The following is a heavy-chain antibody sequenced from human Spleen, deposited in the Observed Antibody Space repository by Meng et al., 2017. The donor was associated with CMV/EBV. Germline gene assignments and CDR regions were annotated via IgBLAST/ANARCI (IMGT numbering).Heavy chain of an antibody. V-gene: IGHV3-9*01. J-gene: IGHJ4*02. CDR2: ISWNSGSI. CDR3: ATGGLALDY. D-gene: IGHD3/OR15-3a*01. CDR1: GFTFSSYW. Sequence: GGSLRLSCAASGFTFSSYWMHWVRQAPGKGLEWVSGISWNSGSIGYADSVRGRFTISRDNAKNSVYLQMNSLRDDDTALYYCATGGLALDYWGQGALVTVSS.